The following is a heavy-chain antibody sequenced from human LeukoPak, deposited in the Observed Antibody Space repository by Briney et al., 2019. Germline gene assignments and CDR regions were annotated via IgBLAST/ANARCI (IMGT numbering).Heavy chain of an antibody. D-gene: IGHD3-22*01. Sequence: PGGSLRLSCTASGFTFSSYWMSWVRQAPGKGPEWVANIKQDGSEMYYVDSVKGRFTISRDNAKNSLYLQMNSLRDEDTAVYYCARDRAYYYDSSGYYYFDHWGQGTLVTVSS. CDR1: GFTFSSYW. CDR3: ARDRAYYYDSSGYYYFDH. J-gene: IGHJ4*02. V-gene: IGHV3-7*03. CDR2: IKQDGSEM.